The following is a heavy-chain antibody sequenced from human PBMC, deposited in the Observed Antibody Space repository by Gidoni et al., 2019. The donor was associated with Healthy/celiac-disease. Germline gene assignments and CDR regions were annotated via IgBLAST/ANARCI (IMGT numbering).Heavy chain of an antibody. V-gene: IGHV4-38-2*02. CDR2: IYHSRST. J-gene: IGHJ3*02. D-gene: IGHD3-22*01. CDR3: ARVGYYYDSSGPGAFDI. CDR1: GYSIRSGYY. Sequence: VQLQESGPGLVKTSETLSLTCTVPGYSIRSGYYWGWIRQPPGKGLEWIGRIYHSRSTYYNPSLKSRVTISVDTSKNQFSLKLSSVTAADTAVYYCARVGYYYDSSGPGAFDIWGQGTMVTVSS.